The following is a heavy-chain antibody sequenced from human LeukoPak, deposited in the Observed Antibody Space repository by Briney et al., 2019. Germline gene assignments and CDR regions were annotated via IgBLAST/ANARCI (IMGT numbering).Heavy chain of an antibody. CDR1: GGSISSSSYY. CDR3: ARDLGQQLADDAFDI. CDR2: IYYSGST. V-gene: IGHV4-39*07. J-gene: IGHJ3*02. Sequence: SETLSLTCTVSGGSISSSSYYWGWIRQPPGKGLEWIGSIYYSGSTYYNPSLKSRVTISVDTSKNQFSLKLSSVTAADTAVYYCARDLGQQLADDAFDIWGQGTMVTVSS. D-gene: IGHD6-13*01.